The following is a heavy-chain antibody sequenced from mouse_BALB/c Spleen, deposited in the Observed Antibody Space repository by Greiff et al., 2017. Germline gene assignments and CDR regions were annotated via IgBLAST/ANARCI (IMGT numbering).Heavy chain of an antibody. V-gene: IGHV2-9*02. Sequence: QVQLKQSGPGLVAPSQSLSITCTVSGFSLTSYGVHWVRQPPGKGLEWLGVIWAGGSTNYNSALMSRLSISKDNSKSQVFLKMNSLQTDDTAMYYVSRPSMITTEPWFAYWGQGTLVTVSA. CDR2: IWAGGST. D-gene: IGHD2-4*01. CDR1: GFSLTSYG. J-gene: IGHJ3*01. CDR3: SRPSMITTEPWFAY.